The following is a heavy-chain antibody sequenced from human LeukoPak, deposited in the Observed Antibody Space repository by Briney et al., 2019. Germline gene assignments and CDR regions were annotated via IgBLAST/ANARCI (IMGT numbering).Heavy chain of an antibody. D-gene: IGHD3-16*01. CDR3: ASQSYARFDP. V-gene: IGHV3-21*06. CDR1: GFTFSTYW. J-gene: IGHJ5*02. Sequence: PGGSLRLSCAASGFTFSTYWMTWVRQAPGKGLEWVSSISGSGNYIYYADSLKGRFTISRDNANNLLFLQMSSLRAEDTAVYYCASQSYARFDPWGQGTLVTVSS. CDR2: ISGSGNYI.